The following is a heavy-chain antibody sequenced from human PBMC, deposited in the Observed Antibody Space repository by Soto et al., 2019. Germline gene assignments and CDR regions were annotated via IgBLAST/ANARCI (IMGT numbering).Heavy chain of an antibody. V-gene: IGHV1-18*01. CDR1: RYTFASYS. J-gene: IGHJ6*03. D-gene: IGHD3-10*01. CDR2: ISAYNGNT. CDR3: ARAAGDYYYYYYMDV. Sequence: GVPVKVSCKASRYTFASYSISWVRQSPGQGLEWMGWISAYNGNTNYAQKLQGRVTMTTDTSTSTAYMELRSLRSDDTAVYYCARAAGDYYYYYYMDVWGKGTTVTVSS.